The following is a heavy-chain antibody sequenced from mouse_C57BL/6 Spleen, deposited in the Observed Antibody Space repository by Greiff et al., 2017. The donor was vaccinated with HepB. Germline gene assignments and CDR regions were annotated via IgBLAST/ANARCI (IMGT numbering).Heavy chain of an antibody. V-gene: IGHV1-61*01. CDR3: ARGEVSMDY. D-gene: IGHD2-14*01. J-gene: IGHJ4*01. Sequence: QVQLQQPGAELVRPGSSVKLSCKASSYTFTSYWMDWVKQRPGQGLEWIGNIYPSDSETHYNQKFKDKATLTVDKSSSTAYMQLSSLTSEDSAVYYCARGEVSMDYWGQGTSVTVSS. CDR1: SYTFTSYW. CDR2: IYPSDSET.